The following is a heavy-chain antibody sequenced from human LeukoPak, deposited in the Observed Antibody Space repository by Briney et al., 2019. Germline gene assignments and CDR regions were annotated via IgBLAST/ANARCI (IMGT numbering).Heavy chain of an antibody. CDR3: ARRVASRPVYCFDY. J-gene: IGHJ4*02. Sequence: SETLSLTCTVSGGSISTYYWSWIRQPPGKGMEWIGYVYYSGSTKYNPSLTSRVTISVDTSKNQFSLKLSSVTAADTAVYYCARRVASRPVYCFDYWGQGKLVTVSS. D-gene: IGHD2-15*01. V-gene: IGHV4-59*01. CDR2: VYYSGST. CDR1: GGSISTYY.